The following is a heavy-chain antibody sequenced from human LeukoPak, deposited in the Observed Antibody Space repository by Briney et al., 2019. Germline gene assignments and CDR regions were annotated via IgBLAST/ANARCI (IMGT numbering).Heavy chain of an antibody. Sequence: GGSLRLSCAASGLTFSSYSMSWVRQAPGKGLYWVSGISASGSSTYYADSVKGRFTISRDNSKNTLYLQMNSLRVEDTAVYYCARLATSTGSYVDYWGQGTLVTVSS. V-gene: IGHV3-23*01. CDR3: ARLATSTGSYVDY. CDR2: ISASGSST. D-gene: IGHD1-26*01. CDR1: GLTFSSYS. J-gene: IGHJ4*02.